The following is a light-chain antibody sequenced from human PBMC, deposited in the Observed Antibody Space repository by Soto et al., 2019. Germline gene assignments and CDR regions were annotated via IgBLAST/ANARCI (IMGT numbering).Light chain of an antibody. V-gene: IGKV1-12*01. J-gene: IGKJ4*01. CDR2: AAS. CDR3: QQANSFPLT. CDR1: QGISSR. Sequence: DIQMTQSPSSVSASVGDRVTITCRASQGISSRLAWYQHKPGKAPNLLIYAASNLQSGVPSRFSGSGSETDFTLTIGSLQPEDFATYYCQQANSFPLTFGGGTKMEIK.